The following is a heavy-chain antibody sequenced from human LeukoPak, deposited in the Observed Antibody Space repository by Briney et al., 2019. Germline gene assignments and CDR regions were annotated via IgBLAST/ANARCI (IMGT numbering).Heavy chain of an antibody. D-gene: IGHD1-26*01. CDR1: GYTFTNYI. CDR3: ARGGNYFRFDP. V-gene: IGHV1-18*01. Sequence: ASVKVPCKASGYTFTNYIISWVRQAPGQGLEWMGWISAYNGNTNYAQKLQGRVTMTTDTSTATAYMELRSLRSDDTAVYYCARGGNYFRFDPWGQGTLVTVSS. J-gene: IGHJ5*02. CDR2: ISAYNGNT.